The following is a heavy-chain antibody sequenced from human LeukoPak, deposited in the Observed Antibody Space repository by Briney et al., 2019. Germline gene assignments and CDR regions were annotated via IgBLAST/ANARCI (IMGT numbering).Heavy chain of an antibody. Sequence: GASVKVSCKASGYTFTSYYMHWVRQAPGQGLEWMGIINPSGGSTSYAQKFRGRVTMTRDTSTSTVYMELSSLRSEDTAVYYCARGSRITIFGVVIIHHYGLDVWGQGTTVTVSS. J-gene: IGHJ6*02. CDR2: INPSGGST. V-gene: IGHV1-46*01. CDR3: ARGSRITIFGVVIIHHYGLDV. CDR1: GYTFTSYY. D-gene: IGHD3-3*01.